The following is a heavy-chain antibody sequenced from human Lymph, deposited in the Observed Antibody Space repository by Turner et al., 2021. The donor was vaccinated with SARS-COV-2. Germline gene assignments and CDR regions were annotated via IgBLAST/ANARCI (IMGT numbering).Heavy chain of an antibody. CDR2: FDPEDDET. CDR3: ATLKSNCKLLSGSYYFGF. Sequence: QVQLVQSGAEMKKPVASVKVSCKISGYTLTELSIHWVRQAPGKGRKGMGCFDPEDDETIYAHKFQCIVTMTEDTSTDTAYMALSSLRSEYTAVYYCATLKSNCKLLSGSYYFGFWGQGTLVTVSS. V-gene: IGHV1-24*01. D-gene: IGHD1-1*01. J-gene: IGHJ4*02. CDR1: GYTLTELS.